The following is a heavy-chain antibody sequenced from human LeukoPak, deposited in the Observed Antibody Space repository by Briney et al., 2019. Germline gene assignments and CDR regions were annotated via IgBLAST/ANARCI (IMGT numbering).Heavy chain of an antibody. CDR3: AVVTSHPRYFDH. V-gene: IGHV4-59*01. D-gene: IGHD2-21*02. CDR2: VNHSGST. Sequence: SETLSLTCTVSGGSISSYYWSWIRQPPGEGLEWIGEVNHSGSTNYNPSLKSRVTISVDTSKNQFSLKLSSVTAADTAIYYCAVVTSHPRYFDHWGQGTLITVSS. CDR1: GGSISSYY. J-gene: IGHJ4*02.